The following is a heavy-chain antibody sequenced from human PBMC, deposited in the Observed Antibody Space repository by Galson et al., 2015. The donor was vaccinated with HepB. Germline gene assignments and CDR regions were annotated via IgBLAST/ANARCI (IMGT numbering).Heavy chain of an antibody. CDR2: INHSGST. D-gene: IGHD3-3*01. CDR3: ARYIDFWNYFYMDV. J-gene: IGHJ6*03. V-gene: IGHV4-34*01. Sequence: ETLSLTCGVTGETLSGFYWSWVRQPPGKGLEWIGEINHSGSTNYNPSLKSRVSISLDTSKGHFSLTLSSVTAADTAVYYCARYIDFWNYFYMDVWGKGTTVIVSS. CDR1: GETLSGFY.